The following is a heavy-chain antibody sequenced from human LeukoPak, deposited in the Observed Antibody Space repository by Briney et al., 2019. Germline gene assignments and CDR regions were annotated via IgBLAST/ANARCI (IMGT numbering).Heavy chain of an antibody. CDR1: GFTFSSYA. CDR2: ISGSGGST. J-gene: IGHJ1*01. D-gene: IGHD6-13*01. CDR3: AKGAPGRIAAAGTGYFQH. V-gene: IGHV3-23*01. Sequence: PGGSLRLSCAASGFTFSSYAMSWVRQAPGKGLEWVSAISGSGGSTYYADSVKGRFTISRDNSKNTLYLQMNSLRAEDTAVYYCAKGAPGRIAAAGTGYFQHWGQGTLVTVSS.